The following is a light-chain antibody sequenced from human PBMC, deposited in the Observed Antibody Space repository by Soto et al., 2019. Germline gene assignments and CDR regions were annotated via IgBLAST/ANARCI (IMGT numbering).Light chain of an antibody. CDR2: ENN. V-gene: IGLV1-51*02. CDR1: SSNIGAHY. J-gene: IGLJ3*02. CDR3: GTWDNSLNGGV. Sequence: QSVLTQPPSVSAAPGHQVTIFCSGSSSNIGAHYVSWYQQLPGTAPKLLIYENNERPSGIPDRFSGSKSGTSATLGITGLQTGDEADYYCGTWDNSLNGGVFGGGTKLTVL.